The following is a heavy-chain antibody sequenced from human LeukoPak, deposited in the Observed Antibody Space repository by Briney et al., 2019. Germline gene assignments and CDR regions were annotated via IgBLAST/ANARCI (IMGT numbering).Heavy chain of an antibody. CDR1: GHSISSGYY. Sequence: PSETLSLTCTVSGHSISSGYYWGWIRQPPGKGLEWIGCIYHSGSTYYNPSLKSRVTISVDTSKNQFSLKLSSVTAADTAVYYCARYFFEFRVRTIDYWGQGTLVTVSS. D-gene: IGHD2/OR15-2a*01. CDR3: ARYFFEFRVRTIDY. CDR2: IYHSGST. J-gene: IGHJ4*02. V-gene: IGHV4-38-2*02.